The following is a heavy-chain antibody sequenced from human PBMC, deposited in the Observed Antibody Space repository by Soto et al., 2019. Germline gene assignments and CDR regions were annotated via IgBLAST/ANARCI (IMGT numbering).Heavy chain of an antibody. Sequence: PSETLSLTCTVSGGSISSYYWSWIRQPPGKGLEWIGYIYYSGSTNYNPSLKSRVTISVDTSKNQFSLKLSSVTAADTAVYYCARVIFEGYSSSWDDYWGQGTLVTVSS. J-gene: IGHJ4*02. CDR1: GGSISSYY. CDR3: ARVIFEGYSSSWDDY. CDR2: IYYSGST. V-gene: IGHV4-59*12. D-gene: IGHD6-13*01.